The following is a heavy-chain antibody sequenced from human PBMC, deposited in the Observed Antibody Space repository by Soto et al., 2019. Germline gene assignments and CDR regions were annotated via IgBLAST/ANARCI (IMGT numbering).Heavy chain of an antibody. V-gene: IGHV2-5*01. CDR2: IYGSDDK. D-gene: IGHD1-1*01. J-gene: IGHJ4*02. CDR3: ARRYDPYYFDY. Sequence: QITLKESGPTLDKPTQTLTLTCTFSGFSLTTSGVAVGWIRLPPGKALEWLAIIYGSDDKFYSPSLKSRLTITKDTSTNQVVLTMTIMDPVDTATYYCARRYDPYYFDYWGQGTLVTVSS. CDR1: GFSLTTSGVA.